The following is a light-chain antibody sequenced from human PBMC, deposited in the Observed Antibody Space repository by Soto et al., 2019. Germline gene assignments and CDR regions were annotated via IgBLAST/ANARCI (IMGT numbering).Light chain of an antibody. V-gene: IGKV3-11*01. J-gene: IGKJ4*02. CDR1: QSVSSY. Sequence: EIVLTQSPATLSLSPGERATLSCRASQSVSSYLAWYQQKPGQAPRLLIYDASNTATGIPARFSGSGSGTDFTLTISSLEPEDFAVYYCQQRSNWPKFGGGTKVDIK. CDR3: QQRSNWPK. CDR2: DAS.